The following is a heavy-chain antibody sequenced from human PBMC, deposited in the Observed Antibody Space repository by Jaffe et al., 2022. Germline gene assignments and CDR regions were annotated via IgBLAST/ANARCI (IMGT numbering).Heavy chain of an antibody. CDR1: GFTFSSYE. J-gene: IGHJ4*02. CDR3: ARDPDLLWFGELSFDY. V-gene: IGHV3-48*03. CDR2: ISSSGSTI. Sequence: EVQLVESGGGLVQPGGSLRLSCAASGFTFSSYEMNWVRQAPGKGLEWVSYISSSGSTIYYADSVKGRFTISRDNAKNSLYLQMNSLRAEDTAVYYCARDPDLLWFGELSFDYWGQGTLVTVSS. D-gene: IGHD3-10*01.